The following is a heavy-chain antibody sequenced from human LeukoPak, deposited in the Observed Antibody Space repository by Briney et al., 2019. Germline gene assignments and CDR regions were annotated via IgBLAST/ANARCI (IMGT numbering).Heavy chain of an antibody. CDR2: IGSSGGFI. CDR3: ARETIPLSVPDGSGSYYYYYMDV. D-gene: IGHD3-22*01. Sequence: GGSLRLSCAASGFTFSDYSLNWVRQAPGKGLEWVSSIGSSGGFIYYADSVKGRFTISRDNAKKSLFLEMNSLRAEDTALYFCARETIPLSVPDGSGSYYYYYMDVWGKGTTVTVSS. CDR1: GFTFSDYS. V-gene: IGHV3-21*01. J-gene: IGHJ6*03.